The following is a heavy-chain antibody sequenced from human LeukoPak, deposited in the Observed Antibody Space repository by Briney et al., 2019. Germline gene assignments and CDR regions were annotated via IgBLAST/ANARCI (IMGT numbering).Heavy chain of an antibody. CDR1: GFTFSSYG. CDR3: ARGNGGARGSSGWYDY. D-gene: IGHD6-19*01. CDR2: IWYDGSNK. Sequence: GGSLRLSCAASGFTFSSYGMHWVRQAPGKGLEWVAVIWYDGSNKYYAVSVKGRFTISRDNAKNSLYLQMNSLRAEDTAVYYCARGNGGARGSSGWYDYWGQGTLVTVSS. J-gene: IGHJ4*02. V-gene: IGHV3-33*01.